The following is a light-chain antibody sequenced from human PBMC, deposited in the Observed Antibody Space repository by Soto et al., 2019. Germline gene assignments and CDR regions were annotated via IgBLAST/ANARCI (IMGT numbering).Light chain of an antibody. CDR1: RSNIGAGYA. V-gene: IGLV1-40*01. CDR3: QSYDTSLSASV. J-gene: IGLJ2*01. Sequence: QSVLTQPPSVSGAPGQRVTISCTGSRSNIGAGYAVHWYQQLPGTPPKLLIYDNTNRPSGVPDRFSASESGTSASLAITGLQSEDEADYYCQSYDTSLSASVFGGGTQLTVL. CDR2: DNT.